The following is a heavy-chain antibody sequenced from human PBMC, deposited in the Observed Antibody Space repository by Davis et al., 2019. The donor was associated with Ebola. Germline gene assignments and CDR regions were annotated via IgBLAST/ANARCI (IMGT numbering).Heavy chain of an antibody. Sequence: PGGSLRLSCAASGFTFSSYEMNWVRQAPGKGLEWVSYISSSSSYTNYADSVKGRFTISRDNAKKSLYLQMNSLRAEDTAVYYCARRFIAARFLVVYGMDVWGQGTTVTVSS. CDR3: ARRFIAARFLVVYGMDV. CDR1: GFTFSSYE. J-gene: IGHJ6*02. D-gene: IGHD6-6*01. CDR2: ISSSSSYT. V-gene: IGHV3-21*05.